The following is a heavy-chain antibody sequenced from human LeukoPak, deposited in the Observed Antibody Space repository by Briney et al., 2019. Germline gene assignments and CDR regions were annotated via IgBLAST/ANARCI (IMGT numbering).Heavy chain of an antibody. CDR2: IWYDGSNK. CDR3: ARGCYSSTSLYYYYYMDV. CDR1: GFTFSSYG. V-gene: IGHV3-33*01. J-gene: IGHJ6*03. D-gene: IGHD6-13*01. Sequence: GGSLRLSCAASGFTFSSYGMHWVRQAPGKGLEWVAVIWYDGSNKYYADSVKGRFTISRDNSKNTLYLQMNSLRAEDTAVYYCARGCYSSTSLYYYYYMDVWGKGTTVTVSS.